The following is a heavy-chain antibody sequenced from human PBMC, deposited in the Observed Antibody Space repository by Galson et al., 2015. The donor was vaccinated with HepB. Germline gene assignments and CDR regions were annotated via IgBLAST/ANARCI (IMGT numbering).Heavy chain of an antibody. Sequence: SLRLSCAASGFTFSNYGLHWVRQAPGKGLEWVAIISYDGTDKKYADSVKGRFTISRDNSKNTLYLQLNSLRAEDTAAYYCAREDNWNYWVYWGQGTLVTVSS. CDR1: GFTFSNYG. J-gene: IGHJ4*02. CDR2: ISYDGTDK. CDR3: AREDNWNYWVY. D-gene: IGHD1-7*01. V-gene: IGHV3-30-3*01.